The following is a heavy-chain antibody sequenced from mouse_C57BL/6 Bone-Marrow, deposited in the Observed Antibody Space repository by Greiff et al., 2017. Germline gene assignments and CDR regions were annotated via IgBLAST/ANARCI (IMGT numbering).Heavy chain of an antibody. CDR2: IDPRSGNT. Sequence: QVQLKESGAELARPGASVKLSCKASGYTFTSYGISWVKQRTGPGLEWIGEIDPRSGNTYYNEKFKGKATLTADKSSSTAYMELRSLTSEDSAVYFWARNWYYFDYWGQGTTLTVSS. CDR1: GYTFTSYG. V-gene: IGHV1-81*01. D-gene: IGHD4-1*01. CDR3: ARNWYYFDY. J-gene: IGHJ2*01.